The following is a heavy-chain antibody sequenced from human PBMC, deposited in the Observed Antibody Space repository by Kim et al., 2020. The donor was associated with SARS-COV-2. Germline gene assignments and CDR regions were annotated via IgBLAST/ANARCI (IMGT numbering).Heavy chain of an antibody. D-gene: IGHD5-12*01. Sequence: PSLKSRVTISVDTSKNQFSLKLSSVTAADTAVYYCARASVATKIRDAFDIWGQGTMVTVSS. V-gene: IGHV4-59*01. J-gene: IGHJ3*02. CDR3: ARASVATKIRDAFDI.